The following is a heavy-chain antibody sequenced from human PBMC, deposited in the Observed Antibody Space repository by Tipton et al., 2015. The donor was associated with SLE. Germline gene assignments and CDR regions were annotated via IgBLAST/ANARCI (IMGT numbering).Heavy chain of an antibody. J-gene: IGHJ5*02. CDR3: ARRSGSSSSRWFDP. D-gene: IGHD6-6*01. V-gene: IGHV4-34*01. Sequence: TLSLTCTVYGGSLSGYWWSWIRQSPGKGLEWIGEIYPTGRTDYNPSLMSRVTISVDTSQNQFSLRLTSVTAADTAVYYCARRSGSSSSRWFDPWGQGTLVTVSS. CDR1: GGSLSGYW. CDR2: IYPTGRT.